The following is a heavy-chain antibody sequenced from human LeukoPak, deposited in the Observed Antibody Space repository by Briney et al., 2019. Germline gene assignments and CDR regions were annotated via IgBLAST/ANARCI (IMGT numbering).Heavy chain of an antibody. CDR3: ARGGITIFGVVIIPGYYYMDV. Sequence: SETLSLTCTVSGGSISSYYWSWIRQPPGKGLEWIGYIYYSGSTNYNPCLKGRVTISVDTSNNQFSLKLSSVTAADTAVYYCARGGITIFGVVIIPGYYYMDVWGKGTTVTVSS. D-gene: IGHD3-3*01. V-gene: IGHV4-59*01. CDR1: GGSISSYY. J-gene: IGHJ6*03. CDR2: IYYSGST.